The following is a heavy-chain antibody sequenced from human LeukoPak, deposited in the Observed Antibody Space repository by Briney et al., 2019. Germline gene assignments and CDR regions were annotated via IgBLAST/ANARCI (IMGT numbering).Heavy chain of an antibody. Sequence: GGSLRLSCAASGFTFSSYWMSWVRQVPGKGLECVANINQDGHENHYVYSVKGRFTISRDDVQNSLYLQMNSLRADDTAVYYCARGGRYYLGYWGQGTLVTVSS. CDR1: GFTFSSYW. J-gene: IGHJ4*02. CDR3: ARGGRYYLGY. CDR2: INQDGHEN. V-gene: IGHV3-7*01.